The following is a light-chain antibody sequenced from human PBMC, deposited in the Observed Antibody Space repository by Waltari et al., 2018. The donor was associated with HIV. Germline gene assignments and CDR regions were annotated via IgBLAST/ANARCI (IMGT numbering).Light chain of an antibody. CDR3: TSHTSVSTYVV. CDR1: STDVGEFNF. Sequence: QSALTQPASVSGSPGPSITISCTGTSTDVGEFNFVPWYQHHPGTAPKLIIYGVSERPSGVSYRFSGSKSANTASLTISGLQAEDEGFYYCTSHTSVSTYVVFGGGTKLSVL. J-gene: IGLJ2*01. CDR2: GVS. V-gene: IGLV2-14*03.